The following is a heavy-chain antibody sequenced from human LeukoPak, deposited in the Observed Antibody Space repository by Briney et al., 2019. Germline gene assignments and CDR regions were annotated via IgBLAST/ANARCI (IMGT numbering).Heavy chain of an antibody. J-gene: IGHJ6*03. CDR1: GGSFSGYY. CDR2: INHSGGT. V-gene: IGHV4-34*01. Sequence: PSETLSLTCAVYGGSFSGYYWSWIRQPPGKGLEWIGEINHSGGTKYNPSLKSRVTISVDTSKNQFSLKLSSVTAADTAVYYCARGRWWFAGRPPHYMDVWGKGTTVTVSS. D-gene: IGHD6-6*01. CDR3: ARGRWWFAGRPPHYMDV.